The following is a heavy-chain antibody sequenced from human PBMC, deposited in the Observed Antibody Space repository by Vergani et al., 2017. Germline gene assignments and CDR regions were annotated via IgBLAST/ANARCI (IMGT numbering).Heavy chain of an antibody. CDR2: IDYSGST. Sequence: QLQLQESGPGLVKPSETLSLTCNVSGGSISSSNYYWGWVRQPPGKGLEWTGSIDYSGSTYYNPPLKSRATIFVDRSKNQFSLKLTSVTAADTAVFYCARRGGGGRAFDYWGQGTLVTVSS. V-gene: IGHV4-39*01. CDR1: GGSISSSNYY. D-gene: IGHD3-10*01. CDR3: ARRGGGGRAFDY. J-gene: IGHJ4*02.